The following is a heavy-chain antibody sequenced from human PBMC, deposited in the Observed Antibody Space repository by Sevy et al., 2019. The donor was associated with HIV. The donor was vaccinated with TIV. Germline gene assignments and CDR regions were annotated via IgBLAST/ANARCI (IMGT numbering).Heavy chain of an antibody. V-gene: IGHV3-23*01. CDR1: GFTFSSYA. CDR2: ISGSGGST. D-gene: IGHD2-2*01. J-gene: IGHJ5*02. Sequence: GGSLRLSCAASGFTFSSYAMSWVRQAPGKGLEWVSAISGSGGSTYYADSVKGRFTISRDNSKNTLYLQMNCLRAEDTAVYYCAKDRRIVVVPAAIGFFNPWGQGTLVTVSS. CDR3: AKDRRIVVVPAAIGFFNP.